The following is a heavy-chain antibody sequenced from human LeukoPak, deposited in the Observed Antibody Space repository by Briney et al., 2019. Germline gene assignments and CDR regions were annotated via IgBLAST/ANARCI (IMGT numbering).Heavy chain of an antibody. D-gene: IGHD1-26*01. CDR2: ISYDGSNK. V-gene: IGHV3-30*04. CDR3: ARDMDYRPIGSYYYGY. CDR1: GGTFSSYA. J-gene: IGHJ4*02. Sequence: SCKASGGTFSSYAMHWVRQAPGKGLEWVAVISYDGSNKYYADSVKGRFTISRDNSKNTLYLQMNSLRAEDTAVYYCARDMDYRPIGSYYYGYWGQGTLVTVSS.